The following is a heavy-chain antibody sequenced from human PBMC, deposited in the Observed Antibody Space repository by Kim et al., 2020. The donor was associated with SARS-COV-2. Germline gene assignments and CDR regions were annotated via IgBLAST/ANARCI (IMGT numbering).Heavy chain of an antibody. V-gene: IGHV1-18*01. Sequence: ASVKVSCKASGYTFTSYGISWVRQAPGQGLEWMGWISAYNGNTNYAQKLQGRVTMTTDTSTSTAYMELRSLRSDDTAVYYCVRDRHDILTPDYWGQGTLVTVSS. CDR1: GYTFTSYG. CDR2: ISAYNGNT. CDR3: VRDRHDILTPDY. J-gene: IGHJ4*02. D-gene: IGHD3-9*01.